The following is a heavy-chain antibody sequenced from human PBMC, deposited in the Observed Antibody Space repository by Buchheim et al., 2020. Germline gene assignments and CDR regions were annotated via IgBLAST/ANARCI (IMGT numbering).Heavy chain of an antibody. CDR3: ARGLGYCSGGSCYSSGYYYYYGMDV. D-gene: IGHD2-15*01. CDR2: IYYSVST. Sequence: QVQLQESGPGLVKPSQTLSLTCTVSGGSISSGGYYWSWIRQHPGKGLEWIGYIYYSVSTYYNPSLKSRVTISVDTSKNQFSLKLSSVTAADTAVYYCARGLGYCSGGSCYSSGYYYYYGMDVWGQGTT. V-gene: IGHV4-31*03. CDR1: GGSISSGGYY. J-gene: IGHJ6*02.